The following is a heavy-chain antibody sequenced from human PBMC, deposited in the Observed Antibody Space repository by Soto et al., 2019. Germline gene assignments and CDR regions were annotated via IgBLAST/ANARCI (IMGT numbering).Heavy chain of an antibody. Sequence: SETLSLTCTVSGGSISSYYWSWIRQPPGKGLEWIGYIYYSGSTNYNPSLKSRVTISVDTSKNQFSLKLSSVTAADTAVYYCARVSVAGQRRHSSRLINFDYWGQGTLVTVSS. CDR1: GGSISSYY. D-gene: IGHD6-13*01. CDR2: IYYSGST. CDR3: ARVSVAGQRRHSSRLINFDY. J-gene: IGHJ4*02. V-gene: IGHV4-59*01.